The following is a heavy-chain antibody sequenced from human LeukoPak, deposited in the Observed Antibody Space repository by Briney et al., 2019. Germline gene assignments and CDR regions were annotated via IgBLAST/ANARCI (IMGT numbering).Heavy chain of an antibody. J-gene: IGHJ4*02. CDR2: INPNSGGT. CDR3: ARGIAVAGTLGNFDY. CDR1: GYTFTGYY. D-gene: IGHD6-19*01. V-gene: IGHV1-2*02. Sequence: ASVKVSCTASGYTFTGYYMHWVRQAPGQGLEWMGWINPNSGGTNYAQKFQGGVTMTRDTSISTAYMELSRLRSDDTAVYYCARGIAVAGTLGNFDYWGQGTLVTVSS.